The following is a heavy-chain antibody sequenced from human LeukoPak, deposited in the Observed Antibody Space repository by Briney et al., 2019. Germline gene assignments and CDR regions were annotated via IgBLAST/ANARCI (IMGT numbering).Heavy chain of an antibody. CDR3: ARAYYDSSGYRVDY. CDR2: INPNSGGT. Sequence: PTASVKVSCKASGYTFTGYYMHWVRQAPGQELEWMGWINPNSGGTNYAQKLQGRVTMTRDTSISTAYMELSRLRSDDTAVYYCARAYYDSSGYRVDYWGQGTLVTVSS. J-gene: IGHJ4*02. V-gene: IGHV1-2*02. CDR1: GYTFTGYY. D-gene: IGHD3-22*01.